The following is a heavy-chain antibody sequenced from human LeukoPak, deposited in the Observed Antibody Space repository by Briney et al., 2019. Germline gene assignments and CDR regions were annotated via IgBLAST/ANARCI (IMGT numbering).Heavy chain of an antibody. Sequence: RGTLRLSCAASGFTFSRYGMSWVRQAPGKGLEWVSAISGSGGRTYYADSVKGRFTISRDNSKNTLYLQMNSLRAEDTAVYNCAKGDFYGSGRDYYYYMDVWGKGTTVTISS. V-gene: IGHV3-23*01. J-gene: IGHJ6*03. D-gene: IGHD3-10*01. CDR3: AKGDFYGSGRDYYYYMDV. CDR2: ISGSGGRT. CDR1: GFTFSRYG.